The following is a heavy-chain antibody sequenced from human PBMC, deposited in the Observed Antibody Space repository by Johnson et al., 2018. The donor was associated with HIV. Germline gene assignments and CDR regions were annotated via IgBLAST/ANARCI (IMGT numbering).Heavy chain of an antibody. Sequence: QVQLVESGGGVVQPGRSLRLSCAASGFTFSSYGMHWVRQAPGKGLEWVAVIWYDGSNKYYADSVKGRFTVSRDNYKNTLYLQMNSLRGEDTAVYYCAKVHSSFGYGFDIWGQGTMVTVSS. D-gene: IGHD6-6*01. CDR1: GFTFSSYG. CDR2: IWYDGSNK. J-gene: IGHJ3*02. V-gene: IGHV3-33*06. CDR3: AKVHSSFGYGFDI.